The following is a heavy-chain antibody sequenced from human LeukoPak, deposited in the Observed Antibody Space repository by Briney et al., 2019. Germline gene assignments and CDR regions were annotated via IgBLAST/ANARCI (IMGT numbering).Heavy chain of an antibody. Sequence: ASVKVSCKASGYTFTGYYMHWVRPAPGQGLEWLGWINPNSGGANYAQKFQGRVTMTRDTSISSAYMELSRLRSDDTAVYYCARDSEMATTFDYWGQGTLVTVSS. CDR1: GYTFTGYY. J-gene: IGHJ4*02. V-gene: IGHV1-2*02. CDR2: INPNSGGA. CDR3: ARDSEMATTFDY. D-gene: IGHD5-24*01.